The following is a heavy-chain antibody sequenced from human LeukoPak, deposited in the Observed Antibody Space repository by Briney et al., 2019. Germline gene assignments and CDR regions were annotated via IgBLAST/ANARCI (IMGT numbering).Heavy chain of an antibody. CDR2: ISDTGNT. CDR1: GFTFSSYS. D-gene: IGHD3-3*02. J-gene: IGHJ4*02. CDR3: AKAPVTTCRGAFCYPFDY. V-gene: IGHV3-23*01. Sequence: GGSLRLSCAASGFTFSSYSMNWVRQAPGKGLEWVSAISDTGNTYHADSVKGRFTISRDSSKNTLFLQMNRLRPEDAAVYYCAKAPVTTCRGAFCYPFDYWGLGTLVTVSS.